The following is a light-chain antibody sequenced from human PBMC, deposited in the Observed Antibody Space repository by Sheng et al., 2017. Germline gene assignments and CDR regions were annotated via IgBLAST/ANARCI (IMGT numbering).Light chain of an antibody. CDR1: QSVGSN. J-gene: IGKJ1*01. Sequence: EIVLTQSPGTLSLSPGERATLSCRASQSVGSNLAWFQQKPGQAPRLLIYGASTRATGVPDRFSGSGAGTDFTLTISRLEPDDSAIYYCQQYSSSLPWTFGQGTKVEVK. CDR2: GAS. CDR3: QQYSSSLPWT. V-gene: IGKV3-20*01.